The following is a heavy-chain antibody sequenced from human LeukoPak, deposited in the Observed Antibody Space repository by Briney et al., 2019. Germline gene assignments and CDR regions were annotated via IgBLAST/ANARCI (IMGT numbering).Heavy chain of an antibody. CDR2: INPNSGGT. CDR1: AYIFTGYY. J-gene: IGHJ6*02. D-gene: IGHD7-27*01. Sequence: GASVKVSCKASAYIFTGYYMHWVRQAPGQGLEWMGWINPNSGGTNYAQKFQGRVTMTRDTSINTAYMELSGLRSDDTAVYYCARGALQTGEDFYYYGLDVWGQGTTVTVSS. CDR3: ARGALQTGEDFYYYGLDV. V-gene: IGHV1-2*02.